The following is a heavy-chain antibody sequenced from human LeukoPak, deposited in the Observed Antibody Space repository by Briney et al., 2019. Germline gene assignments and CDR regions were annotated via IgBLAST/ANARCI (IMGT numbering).Heavy chain of an antibody. CDR2: IYYSGST. CDR3: ARHEDRNWYFDH. J-gene: IGHJ4*02. Sequence: SETLSLTCTVSGGSISSSYYYWGWIRQPPGKGLEWNGTIYYSGSTYYNPSLKSRVTISVDTSKNQFSLKLSSVTAPDTAVYYCARHEDRNWYFDHWGQGTLVTVSS. D-gene: IGHD1-1*01. V-gene: IGHV4-39*01. CDR1: GGSISSSYYY.